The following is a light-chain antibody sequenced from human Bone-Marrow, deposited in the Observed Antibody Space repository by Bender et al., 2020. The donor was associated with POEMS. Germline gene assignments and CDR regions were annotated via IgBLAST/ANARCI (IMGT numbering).Light chain of an antibody. V-gene: IGLV2-14*03. Sequence: QSALTQPASVSGSPGQSITISCTGTNSDVGAYNWVSWYQQHPGKPPKLLIYDVDNRPSGVSTRFSGSKSGIRASQPPSGPQAEGEGDYYCSSYTRSITWVLGGGTKLTVL. CDR3: SSYTRSITWV. CDR1: NSDVGAYNW. CDR2: DVD. J-gene: IGLJ3*02.